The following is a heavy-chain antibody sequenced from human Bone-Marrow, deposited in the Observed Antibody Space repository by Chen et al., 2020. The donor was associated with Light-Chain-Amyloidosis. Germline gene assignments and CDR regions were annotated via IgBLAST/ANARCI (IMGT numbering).Heavy chain of an antibody. CDR3: AKSLLTASNGWYFYYGMDV. CDR2: IWYDGGNK. J-gene: IGHJ6*02. D-gene: IGHD3-9*01. V-gene: IGHV3-33*06. CDR1: GFTFSTYA. Sequence: QVQLVESGGGVVQPGRSLGLSCAASGFTFSTYAIHWVRQAPGKGLEWVELIWYDGGNKYYADSVKGRFTISRDNSKNTVYLQMNSLRAEDTAVYYCAKSLLTASNGWYFYYGMDVWGQGTTVTVSS.